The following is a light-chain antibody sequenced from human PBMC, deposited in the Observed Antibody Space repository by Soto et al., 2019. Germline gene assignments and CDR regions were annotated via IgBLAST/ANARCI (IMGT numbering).Light chain of an antibody. V-gene: IGKV1-17*01. CDR1: QAIRND. J-gene: IGKJ1*01. CDR3: QQNNSVPRT. CDR2: AAS. Sequence: DIQMKQSPSSLSASVGDTVTITCRASQAIRNDLAWFQQKPGKAPKRLIHAASTLQYGVPSRFSGSGSGTEFTLTISSLQPEDSATYYCQQNNSVPRTFGQGTKVDIK.